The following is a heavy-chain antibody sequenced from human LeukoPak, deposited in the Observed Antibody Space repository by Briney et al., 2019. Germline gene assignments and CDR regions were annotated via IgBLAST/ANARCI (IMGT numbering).Heavy chain of an antibody. CDR3: ARDGRYSGYDVDY. CDR1: GYTFTSYG. J-gene: IGHJ4*02. CDR2: ISAYNGNT. D-gene: IGHD5-12*01. V-gene: IGHV1-18*01. Sequence: ASVKVSCTASGYTFTSYGISWVRQAPRQGLEWMGWISAYNGNTNYAQKLQGRVTMTRDTSISTAYMELSRLRSDDTAVYYCARDGRYSGYDVDYWGQGTLVTVSS.